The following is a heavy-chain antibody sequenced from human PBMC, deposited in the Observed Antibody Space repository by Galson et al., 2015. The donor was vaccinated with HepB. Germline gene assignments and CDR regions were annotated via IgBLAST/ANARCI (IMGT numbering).Heavy chain of an antibody. V-gene: IGHV3-73*01. Sequence: SLRLSCAASGFTFSGSAIHWVRQASGKGLEWVGRIRSNANSYATAYAASGKGRFTISRDDSRNTAYLQMKSLKTEDTAVYYCTPTVTLRGFDYWGQGTLVNVAS. D-gene: IGHD4-17*01. CDR1: GFTFSGSA. J-gene: IGHJ4*02. CDR2: IRSNANSYAT. CDR3: TPTVTLRGFDY.